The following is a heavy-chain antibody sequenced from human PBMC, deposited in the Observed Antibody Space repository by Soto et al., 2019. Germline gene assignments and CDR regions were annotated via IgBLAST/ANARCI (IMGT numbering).Heavy chain of an antibody. CDR1: GITFSSYS. V-gene: IGHV3-21*01. CDR2: ISSSSSYI. D-gene: IGHD6-13*01. CDR3: ARDRSSIVYDY. J-gene: IGHJ4*02. Sequence: EVQLVESGGGLVKPGGSLRLSCAASGITFSSYSMNWVRQAPGKGLEWVSSISSSSSYIYYADSVKGRFTISRDNAKNSLYLQMNSLRAEDTAVYYCARDRSSIVYDYWGQGTLVTVSS.